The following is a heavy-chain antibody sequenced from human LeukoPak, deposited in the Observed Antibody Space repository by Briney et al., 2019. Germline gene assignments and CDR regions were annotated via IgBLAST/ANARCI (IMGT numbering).Heavy chain of an antibody. D-gene: IGHD4-23*01. CDR1: GGTFSSYA. V-gene: IGHV7-4-1*02. Sequence: ASVKVSCKASGGTFSSYAMNWVRQAPGQGLESMGWINTNTGNPTYAQGFTGRFVFSLDTSVSTAYLQISSLKAEDTAVYYCAGGPRSVVTGNYYGMDVWGQGTTVTVSS. CDR2: INTNTGNP. J-gene: IGHJ6*02. CDR3: AGGPRSVVTGNYYGMDV.